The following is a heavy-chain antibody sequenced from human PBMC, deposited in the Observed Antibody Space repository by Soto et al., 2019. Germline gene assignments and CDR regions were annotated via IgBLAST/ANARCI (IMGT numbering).Heavy chain of an antibody. CDR3: VRPNFGALTHFDF. V-gene: IGHV5-51*01. Sequence: GESLKISCKAIGYTFTNYWIGWVRQTPGKGLEWMGIIFPGDSDTRYNPSFEGQVTVSADESISTAYLQWNTLKASDTAMYYCVRPNFGALTHFDFWGQGTLVTDSS. CDR1: GYTFTNYW. J-gene: IGHJ4*02. D-gene: IGHD3-16*01. CDR2: IFPGDSDT.